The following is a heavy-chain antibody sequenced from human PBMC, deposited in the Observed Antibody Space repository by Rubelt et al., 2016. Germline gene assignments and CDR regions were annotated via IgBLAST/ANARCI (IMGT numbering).Heavy chain of an antibody. CDR3: ARLAGSSSWDPFDY. CDR1: NDSISSYY. Sequence: QVQLQESGPGLVKPSETLSLTCTVSNDSISSYYWSWIRQPPGKGLEWIGYIYYSGSPNYNPSLKSRGTISVDTSRNQFSLNLNSGTAADTAVYYCARLAGSSSWDPFDYWGQGTLVTVSS. CDR2: IYYSGSP. J-gene: IGHJ4*02. V-gene: IGHV4-59*08. D-gene: IGHD6-13*01.